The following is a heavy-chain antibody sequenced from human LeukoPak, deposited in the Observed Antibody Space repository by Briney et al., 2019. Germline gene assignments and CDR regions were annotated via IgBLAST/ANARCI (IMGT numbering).Heavy chain of an antibody. J-gene: IGHJ6*03. CDR3: ARRITMVRGVIRRRNYYYYMDV. Sequence: SETLSLTCTVSGGSISSSSYYWGWIRQPPGKGLEWIGSIYYSGSTYYNPSLKSRVTISVDTSQNQFSLKLSSVTAADTAVYYCARRITMVRGVIRRRNYYYYMDVWGKGTTVTISS. V-gene: IGHV4-39*01. D-gene: IGHD3-10*01. CDR2: IYYSGST. CDR1: GGSISSSSYY.